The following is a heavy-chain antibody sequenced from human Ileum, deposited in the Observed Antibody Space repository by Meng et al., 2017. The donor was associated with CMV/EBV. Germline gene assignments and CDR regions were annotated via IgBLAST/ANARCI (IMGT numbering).Heavy chain of an antibody. CDR2: ISSSSSYI. D-gene: IGHD5-18*01. J-gene: IGHJ4*02. V-gene: IGHV3-21*01. CDR3: ARAFPGQLWSPSPLDY. Sequence: GFTFSSYSMIWVRQAPGKGLEWVSSISSSSSYIYYADSVKGRFTISRDNAKNSLYLQMNSLRAEDTAVYYCARAFPGQLWSPSPLDYWGQGTLVTVSS. CDR1: GFTFSSYS.